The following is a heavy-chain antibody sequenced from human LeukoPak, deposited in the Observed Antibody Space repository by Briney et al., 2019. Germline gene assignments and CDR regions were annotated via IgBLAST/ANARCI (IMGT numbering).Heavy chain of an antibody. CDR1: GGSISSYY. CDR2: IYYSRST. D-gene: IGHD1-26*01. Sequence: SETLSPTCTVSGGSISSYYWSWIRQPPGKGLEWIGYIYYSRSTNYNPSLKSRVTISVDTSKNQFSLKLSSVTAADTAVYYCARVGATAGFDPWGQGALVTVSS. J-gene: IGHJ5*02. V-gene: IGHV4-59*01. CDR3: ARVGATAGFDP.